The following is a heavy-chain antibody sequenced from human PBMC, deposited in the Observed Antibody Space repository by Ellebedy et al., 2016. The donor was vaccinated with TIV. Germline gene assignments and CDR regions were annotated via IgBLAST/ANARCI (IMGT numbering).Heavy chain of an antibody. CDR3: ARRSSGWWFDY. J-gene: IGHJ4*02. Sequence: SETLSLXXTVSGGFISSYYWNWIRQPAGKGLEWIGRIHSSGATNYNPSLKSRVTMSVDTSKNQFSLNLDSVTAADTAVYYCARRSSGWWFDYWGQGTLVTVSS. CDR1: GGFISSYY. CDR2: IHSSGAT. D-gene: IGHD6-19*01. V-gene: IGHV4-4*07.